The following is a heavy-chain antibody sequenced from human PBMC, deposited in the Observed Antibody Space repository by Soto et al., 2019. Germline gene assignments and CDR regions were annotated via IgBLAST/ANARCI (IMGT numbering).Heavy chain of an antibody. D-gene: IGHD3-16*01. CDR2: IYYSGST. J-gene: IGHJ4*02. CDR1: GGSISSYY. Sequence: SETLSLTCTVSGGSISSYYWSWIRQPPGKGLEWIGYIYYSGSTNYNPSLKSRVTISVDTSKNQFSLKLSSVTAADTAVYYCARGLGAVYGAPLDYWGQGTLVTVS. CDR3: ARGLGAVYGAPLDY. V-gene: IGHV4-59*01.